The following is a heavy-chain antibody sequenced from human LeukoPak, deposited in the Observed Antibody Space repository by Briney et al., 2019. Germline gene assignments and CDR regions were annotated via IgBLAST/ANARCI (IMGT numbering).Heavy chain of an antibody. CDR2: INHDGSDT. J-gene: IGHJ5*02. CDR3: VRGGPSTWS. Sequence: GGSLRLSCAASGFTFRLYWMHWVRQVPGRGPVWVSRINHDGSDTIYADSVRGRFTISRDDAKNTLYLQMNNLRAEDTAVYYCVRGGPSTWSWGQGTLVTVSS. D-gene: IGHD2-15*01. CDR1: GFTFRLYW. V-gene: IGHV3-74*01.